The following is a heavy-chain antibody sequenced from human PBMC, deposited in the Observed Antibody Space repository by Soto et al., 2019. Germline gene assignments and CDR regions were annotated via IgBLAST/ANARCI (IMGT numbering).Heavy chain of an antibody. CDR3: ARDPGRSCDWFGDDY. D-gene: IGHD3-9*01. CDR2: IIPILGIA. J-gene: IGHJ4*02. Sequence: QVQLVQSGAEVKKPGSSVKVSCKASGGTFSSYTISWVRQAPGQGLEWMGRIIPILGIANYAQKFQGRVTITEDKTKSTADMELSSLRSEDTAVYYCARDPGRSCDWFGDDYWGQGTLVTVSS. V-gene: IGHV1-69*08. CDR1: GGTFSSYT.